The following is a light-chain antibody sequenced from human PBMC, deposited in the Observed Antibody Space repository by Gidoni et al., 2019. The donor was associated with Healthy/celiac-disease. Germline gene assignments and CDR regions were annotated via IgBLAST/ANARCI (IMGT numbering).Light chain of an antibody. CDR3: QQYNSYLT. J-gene: IGKJ4*01. Sequence: DIQMTQSPSTLSASVGDRVTITCRASQSISSWLAWYQQKPGKAPKLLIYKASSLERGVPSRFSGSGSGTEFTLTISSLQPDDFANYYCQQYNSYLTFGGGTKVEIK. CDR1: QSISSW. CDR2: KAS. V-gene: IGKV1-5*03.